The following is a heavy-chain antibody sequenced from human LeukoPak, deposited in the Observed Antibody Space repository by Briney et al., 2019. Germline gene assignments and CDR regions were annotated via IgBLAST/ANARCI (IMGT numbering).Heavy chain of an antibody. CDR2: ISWNSGSI. D-gene: IGHD1-26*01. V-gene: IGHV3-9*03. CDR1: GFTFDDYA. CDR3: AKDMSAIVGATTDGAGFDY. Sequence: GGSLRLSCAASGFTFDDYAMHWVRQAPGKGLEWVSGISWNSGSIGYADSVKGRFTISRDNAKNSLYLQMNSLRAEDMALYYCAKDMSAIVGATTDGAGFDYWGQGTLVTVSS. J-gene: IGHJ4*02.